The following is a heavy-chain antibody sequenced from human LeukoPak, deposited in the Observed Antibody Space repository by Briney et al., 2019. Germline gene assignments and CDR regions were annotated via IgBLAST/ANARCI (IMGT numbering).Heavy chain of an antibody. CDR1: GFSFSNYE. CDR3: AKGPGARGHFNWFDP. CDR2: ITASSTTI. Sequence: GGSLRLSCAASGFSFSNYEMNWVRQAPGKGQEWISYITASSTTIYYADSVKGRFTISRDNAKNSLYLQMNGLGGEDTAVYYCAKGPGARGHFNWFDPWGQGTLVTVSS. V-gene: IGHV3-48*03. D-gene: IGHD5-12*01. J-gene: IGHJ5*02.